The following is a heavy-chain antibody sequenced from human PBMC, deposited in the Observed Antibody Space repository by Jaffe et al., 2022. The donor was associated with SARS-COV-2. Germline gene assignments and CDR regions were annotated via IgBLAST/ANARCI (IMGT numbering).Heavy chain of an antibody. D-gene: IGHD6-19*01. CDR2: IRQDGSEK. V-gene: IGHV3-7*01. J-gene: IGHJ4*02. CDR3: ARNRMTVAGTDY. CDR1: GFTFSNYW. Sequence: EVQLVESGGGLVQPGGSLRLSCAASGFTFSNYWMNWVRQAPGKGLEWVANIRQDGSEKYYVDSVKGRFTISRDNPKKSLYLQMNSLRAEDTAVYYCARNRMTVAGTDYWGQGTLVTVSS.